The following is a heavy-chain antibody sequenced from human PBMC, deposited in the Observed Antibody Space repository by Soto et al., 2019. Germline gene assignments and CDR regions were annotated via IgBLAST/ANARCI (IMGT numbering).Heavy chain of an antibody. D-gene: IGHD3-22*01. J-gene: IGHJ3*02. CDR2: IYDSGST. CDR1: GGSISDYY. Sequence: QVQLQESGPGLVKPSETLSLTCTVSGGSISDYYWCWIRQPPGKGLEWIGYIYDSGSTSYSPSLKGRVTISVDTSKNQFSLKLNSVTAADTAVYYCARDDYYDIWGQGTMVTVSS. CDR3: ARDDYYDI. V-gene: IGHV4-59*01.